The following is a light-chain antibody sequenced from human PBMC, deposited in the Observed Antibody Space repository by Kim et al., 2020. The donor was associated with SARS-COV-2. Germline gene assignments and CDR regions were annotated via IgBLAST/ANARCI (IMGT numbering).Light chain of an antibody. J-gene: IGKJ1*01. Sequence: EIVFTQSPGTLSLSPGERATLSFRASQSVSSSYLAWYQQKPGQAPRLLIYGASSRATGIPDRFSGSGSGTDFTLTISRLEPEVFAVYYCQQYGSSPKTFGQGTKVDIK. CDR3: QQYGSSPKT. CDR2: GAS. CDR1: QSVSSSY. V-gene: IGKV3-20*01.